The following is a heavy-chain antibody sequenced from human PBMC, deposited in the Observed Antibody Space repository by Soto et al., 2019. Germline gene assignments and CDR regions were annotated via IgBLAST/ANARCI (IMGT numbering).Heavy chain of an antibody. D-gene: IGHD6-19*01. J-gene: IGHJ4*02. V-gene: IGHV3-66*01. CDR2: IYSGGST. Sequence: GGSLRLSCAASGFTVSSNYMSWVRQAPGKGLEWVSVIYSGGSTYYADSVKGRFTISRDNSKNTLYLQMNSLRAEDTAVYYCAVGRGIGKQWLWAQEDSWGQGTLVTVSS. CDR1: GFTVSSNY. CDR3: AVGRGIGKQWLWAQEDS.